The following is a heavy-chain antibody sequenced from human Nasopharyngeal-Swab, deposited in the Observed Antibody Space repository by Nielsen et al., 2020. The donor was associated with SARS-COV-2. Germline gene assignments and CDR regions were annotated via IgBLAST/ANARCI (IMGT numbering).Heavy chain of an antibody. CDR2: LYTSGTT. CDR3: ARWKGIAAAWDY. J-gene: IGHJ4*02. V-gene: IGHV4-61*02. Sequence: WIRQPPGKGLEWIGRLYTSGTTNYNPSLRSRVTISVDTSKDQFSLKLSSVTAADTAVYYCARWKGIAAAWDYWGQGTLVTVSS. D-gene: IGHD6-13*01.